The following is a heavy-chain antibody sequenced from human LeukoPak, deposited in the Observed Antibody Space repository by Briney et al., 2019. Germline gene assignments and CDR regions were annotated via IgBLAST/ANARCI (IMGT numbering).Heavy chain of an antibody. D-gene: IGHD1-26*01. V-gene: IGHV1-18*01. J-gene: IGHJ4*02. Sequence: ASVRVSSKASGYTFTIYGISWGRQAPGQGREGMGWISAYNGNTNYTQKLQGRVTMTTDTSTSTAYMELRSLRSDDTAVYYCARDGWELVDYWGQGTLVTVSS. CDR2: ISAYNGNT. CDR3: ARDGWELVDY. CDR1: GYTFTIYG.